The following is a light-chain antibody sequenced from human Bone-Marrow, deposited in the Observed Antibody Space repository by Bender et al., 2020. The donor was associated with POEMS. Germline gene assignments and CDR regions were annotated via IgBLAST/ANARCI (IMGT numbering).Light chain of an antibody. CDR1: SSNIGAHA. CDR2: SSH. J-gene: IGLJ2*01. CDR3: SAYTGSNNVI. Sequence: QSVLTQPPSASGTPGQRVTISCSGGSSNIGAHAVNWYQHLPGTAPKLLIYSSHRRPSGVPDRFSGSKSGSTASLTVSGLLAEDEADYYCSAYTGSNNVIFGGGTKLTVL. V-gene: IGLV1-44*01.